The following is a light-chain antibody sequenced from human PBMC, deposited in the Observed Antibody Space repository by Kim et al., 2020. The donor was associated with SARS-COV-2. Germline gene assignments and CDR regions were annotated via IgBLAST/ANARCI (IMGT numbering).Light chain of an antibody. V-gene: IGKV1-8*01. CDR3: QQYYSYPHT. Sequence: SASTGDRVTITCRASQGISSYLAWYQQKPGKAPKLLIYAASTLQSGVPSRFSGSGSGTDFTLTISSLQSEDFATYYCQQYYSYPHTFGQGTKLEI. CDR1: QGISSY. CDR2: AAS. J-gene: IGKJ2*01.